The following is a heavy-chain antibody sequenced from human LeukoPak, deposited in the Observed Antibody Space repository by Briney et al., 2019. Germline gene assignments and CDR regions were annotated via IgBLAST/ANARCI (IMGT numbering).Heavy chain of an antibody. V-gene: IGHV4-39*01. Sequence: SETLSLTCTVSGGSISSSSYYWGWIRQPPGKGLEWIGSIYYSGSTYYNPSLKSRVTISVDTSKNQFSLKLSSVTAADTAVYYCARLVVPAARDDYWGQGTLVTVSS. CDR3: ARLVVPAARDDY. D-gene: IGHD2-2*01. CDR2: IYYSGST. J-gene: IGHJ4*02. CDR1: GGSISSSSYY.